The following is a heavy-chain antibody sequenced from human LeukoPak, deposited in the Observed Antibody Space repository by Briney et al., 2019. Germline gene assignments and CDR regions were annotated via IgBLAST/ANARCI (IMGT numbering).Heavy chain of an antibody. J-gene: IGHJ4*02. V-gene: IGHV1-46*03. CDR2: INPGGGST. CDR3: ARDSPLLWFGEFLGYYFDY. CDR1: GYTFTSYY. D-gene: IGHD3-10*01. Sequence: LRASVKVSCKASGYTFTSYYMHWVRQAPGQGLEWMGIINPGGGSTSYAQKFQGRVTMTRDTSTSAVYMELSSLRSEDTAVYYCARDSPLLWFGEFLGYYFDYWGQGTLVTVSS.